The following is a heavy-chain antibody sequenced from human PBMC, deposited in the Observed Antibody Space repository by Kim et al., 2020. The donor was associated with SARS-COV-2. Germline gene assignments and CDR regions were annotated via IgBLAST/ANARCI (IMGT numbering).Heavy chain of an antibody. CDR3: ARDTGVMVRGVINGYYYYGMDV. V-gene: IGHV1-69*13. Sequence: SVKVSCKASGGTFSSYAISWVRQAPGQGLEWMGGIIPIFGTANYAQKFQGRVTITADESKSTAYMELSSLRSEDTAVYYCARDTGVMVRGVINGYYYYGMDVWGQGTTVTVSS. D-gene: IGHD3-10*01. J-gene: IGHJ6*02. CDR2: IIPIFGTA. CDR1: GGTFSSYA.